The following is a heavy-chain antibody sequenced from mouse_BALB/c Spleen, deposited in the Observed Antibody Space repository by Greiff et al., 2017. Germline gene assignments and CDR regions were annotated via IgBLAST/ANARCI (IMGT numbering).Heavy chain of an antibody. Sequence: QVQLQQPGAEIVKPGTSVKLSCKASGYNFTSYWINWVKLRPGQGLEWIGDIYPGSGSTNYNEKFKSKATLTVDTSSSTAYMQLSSLASEDSALYYCARDPMDYWGQGTSVTVSS. CDR3: ARDPMDY. CDR2: IYPGSGST. CDR1: GYNFTSYW. V-gene: IGHV1-55*01. J-gene: IGHJ4*01.